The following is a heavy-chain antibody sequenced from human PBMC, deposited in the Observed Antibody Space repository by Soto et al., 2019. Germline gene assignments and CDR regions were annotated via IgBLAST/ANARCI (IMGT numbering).Heavy chain of an antibody. CDR1: GFTFSIYA. Sequence: GGSLRLSCAASGFTFSIYAMSWFRQAPGKGLEWVSSIGGSGASKDYADSVKGRFTISRDSSKNTLYLQMNSLRAEDTAVYYCATRQWPHFYFDYWGQGTLVTVSS. CDR2: IGGSGASK. V-gene: IGHV3-23*01. D-gene: IGHD6-19*01. J-gene: IGHJ4*02. CDR3: ATRQWPHFYFDY.